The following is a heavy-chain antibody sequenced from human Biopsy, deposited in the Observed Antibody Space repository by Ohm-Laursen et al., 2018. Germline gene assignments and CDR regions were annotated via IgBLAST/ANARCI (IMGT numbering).Heavy chain of an antibody. CDR2: IYHSGST. Sequence: SDTLSLTCAVSGYSISSGYYWGWIRQPPGKGLEWIGSIYHSGSTYYNPSLKSRVTISVDTSKNQFSLKLSSATAADTAGYYCARGQALKSFDYWGQGTLVTVSS. CDR3: ARGQALKSFDY. J-gene: IGHJ4*02. CDR1: GYSISSGYY. V-gene: IGHV4-38-2*01.